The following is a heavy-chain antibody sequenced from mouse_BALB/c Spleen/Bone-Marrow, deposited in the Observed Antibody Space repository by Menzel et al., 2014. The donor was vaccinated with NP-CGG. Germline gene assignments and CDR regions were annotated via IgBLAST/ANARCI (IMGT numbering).Heavy chain of an antibody. J-gene: IGHJ1*01. CDR1: GFSLTSYD. Sequence: VKLMESGPGLVAPSQSLSITCTVSGFSLTSYDISWIRQPPGKGPEWLGVIWTGGGTNYNSAFMSRLSISKDNSKSQVFLKMNSLQTDDTAIYYCVRDYYGSYFDVWGAGTTVTVSS. V-gene: IGHV2-9-2*01. CDR2: IWTGGGT. CDR3: VRDYYGSYFDV. D-gene: IGHD1-1*01.